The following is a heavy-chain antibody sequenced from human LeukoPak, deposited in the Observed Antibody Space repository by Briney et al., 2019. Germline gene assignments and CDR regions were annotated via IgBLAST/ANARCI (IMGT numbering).Heavy chain of an antibody. CDR1: GGSFSGYY. CDR2: IYTSGST. Sequence: PSGTLSLTCAVYGGSFSGYYWSWIRQPAGKGLEWIGRIYTSGSTNCNPSLKSRVTISVDTSKNQFSLKLSSVTAADTAVYYCARQAYYYYYMDVWGKGTTVTISS. J-gene: IGHJ6*03. V-gene: IGHV4-59*10. CDR3: ARQAYYYYYMDV.